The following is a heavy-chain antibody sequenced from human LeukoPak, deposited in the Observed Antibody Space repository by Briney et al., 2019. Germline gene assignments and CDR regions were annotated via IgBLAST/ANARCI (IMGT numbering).Heavy chain of an antibody. J-gene: IGHJ4*02. CDR1: GFIFSSDA. CDR3: ANRPGWRAFDY. Sequence: PGGSLRLSCAASGFIFSSDAMSWVRQAPGKGLEWVSTINYSGGTTYYADSVKGRFTISRDNSQNMLYLQMNSLRAEDTAVYFCANRPGWRAFDYWGQGTLVTVSS. CDR2: INYSGGTT. V-gene: IGHV3-23*01.